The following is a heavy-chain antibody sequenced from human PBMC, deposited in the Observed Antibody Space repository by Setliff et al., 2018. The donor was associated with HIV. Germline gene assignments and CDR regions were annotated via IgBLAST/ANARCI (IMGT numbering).Heavy chain of an antibody. V-gene: IGHV4-59*08. CDR1: GGSISNYY. CDR2: LHHSGTI. J-gene: IGHJ4*02. Sequence: SETLSLTCTVSGGSISNYYWSWIRQPPGKGLEWIGTLHHSGTIYYNPSLKSRVTISLDTSKNQFSLKLSSVTAADTAVYYCARRTTYVDTAMYDYWGQGTPVTAPQ. CDR3: ARRTTYVDTAMYDY. D-gene: IGHD5-18*01.